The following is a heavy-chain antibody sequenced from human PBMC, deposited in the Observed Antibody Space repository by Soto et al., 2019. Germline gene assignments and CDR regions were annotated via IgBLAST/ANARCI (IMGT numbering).Heavy chain of an antibody. CDR1: GYSFTSYW. D-gene: IGHD3-9*01. CDR2: INPGDSET. V-gene: IGHV5-51*01. Sequence: GESLKISCKGSGYSFTSYWIAWVRQMPGKGLEWMAIINPGDSETKYSPSFQGQVTISADKSINTAYLQWSSLKASDTAMYYCARHATYYDILSRYYFDYWGQGTQVTVSS. J-gene: IGHJ4*02. CDR3: ARHATYYDILSRYYFDY.